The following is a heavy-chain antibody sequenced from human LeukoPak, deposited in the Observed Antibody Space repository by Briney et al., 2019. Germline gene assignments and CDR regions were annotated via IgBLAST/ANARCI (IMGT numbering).Heavy chain of an antibody. CDR1: GGSISSYY. CDR2: IYYSGST. CDR3: ARREKSPYYFDY. V-gene: IGHV4-59*01. Sequence: PSETLSLTCTVSGGSISSYYWSWIRQPPGKGLEGIGYIYYSGSTNYNPSLKSRVTISVDTSKNQFSLKLSSVTAADTAVYYCARREKSPYYFDYWGQGTLVTVSS. J-gene: IGHJ4*02.